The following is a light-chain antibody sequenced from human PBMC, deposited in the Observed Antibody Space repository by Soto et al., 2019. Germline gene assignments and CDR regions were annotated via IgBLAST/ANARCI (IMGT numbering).Light chain of an antibody. Sequence: AIQMPQSPSSLSASVGDRVTITCRASQGIRSALGWYQQKPGIAPKLLIYAATSLRSGVPSRFIGRGSGTDFTLTISSLQAEDFATYYCLQVYTYPWTFGQGTKVEIK. CDR3: LQVYTYPWT. CDR1: QGIRSA. J-gene: IGKJ1*01. V-gene: IGKV1-6*01. CDR2: AAT.